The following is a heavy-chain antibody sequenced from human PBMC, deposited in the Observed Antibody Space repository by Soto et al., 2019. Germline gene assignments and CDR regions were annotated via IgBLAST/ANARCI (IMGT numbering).Heavy chain of an antibody. V-gene: IGHV3-11*01. J-gene: IGHJ5*02. D-gene: IGHD3-16*02. CDR1: GVDFRGSY. CDR3: AGFKEGKIVGLRWLDP. Sequence: PGGSLRLSCAGSGVDFRGSYMNWIRQAPGKGLEWISYISDTGRTIHYADSVKGRFVISRDNSRDSLYLQMNDLRADDTAIYYCAGFKEGKIVGLRWLDPWGQGTRVTVSS. CDR2: ISDTGRTI.